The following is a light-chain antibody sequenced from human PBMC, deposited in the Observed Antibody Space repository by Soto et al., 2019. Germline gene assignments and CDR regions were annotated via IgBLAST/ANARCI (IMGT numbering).Light chain of an antibody. CDR3: QQSDSTPYT. J-gene: IGKJ2*01. CDR2: AAS. V-gene: IGKV1-39*01. Sequence: DIQMTQSPSSLSASVGDRVTITCRASQSIISYLNWYQQKPGRAPKLLIYAASSLQSGVPSRFSGSGSGTDFTLTISSLQPEDFATYYCQQSDSTPYTFGQGTKLEIK. CDR1: QSIISY.